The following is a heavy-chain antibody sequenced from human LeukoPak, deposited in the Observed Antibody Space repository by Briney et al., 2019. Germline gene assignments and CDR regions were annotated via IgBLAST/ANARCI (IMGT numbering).Heavy chain of an antibody. CDR1: GCSLSSGDYY. D-gene: IGHD5-18*01. CDR3: AGRQRGLFDY. CDR2: IYYSGST. J-gene: IGHJ4*02. V-gene: IGHV4-30-4*01. Sequence: SQTLSLTCTVSGCSLSSGDYYWRRIRQPPGRGLEWIGYIYYSGSTYYNPSLKSRVTISVDTSKNHFSLKLSSVTAADTAVYYCAGRQRGLFDYWGQGTLVTVSS.